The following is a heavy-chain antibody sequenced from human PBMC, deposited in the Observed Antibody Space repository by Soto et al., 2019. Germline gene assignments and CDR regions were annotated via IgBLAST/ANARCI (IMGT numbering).Heavy chain of an antibody. CDR3: AREEGYYYDSSGLP. J-gene: IGHJ5*02. D-gene: IGHD3-22*01. CDR2: IIPIFGTA. V-gene: IGHV1-69*01. CDR1: GYTFTGYY. Sequence: QVQLVQSGAEVKKPGASVKVSCKASGYTFTGYYMHWVRQAPGQGLEWMGGIIPIFGTANYAQKFQGRVTITADESTSTAYMELSSLRSEDTAVYYCAREEGYYYDSSGLPWGQGTLVTVSS.